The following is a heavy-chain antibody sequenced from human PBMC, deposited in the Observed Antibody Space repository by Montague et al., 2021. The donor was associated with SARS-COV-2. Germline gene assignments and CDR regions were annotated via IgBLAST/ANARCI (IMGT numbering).Heavy chain of an antibody. J-gene: IGHJ6*02. CDR2: TNDSGRT. D-gene: IGHD2-15*01. Sequence: SETLSLTCAVYGGSFSGYYWSWIRQPPGRGTEWVGETNDSGRTNYNPSLTRRVTKSVDMSKNKFYLRLSLVTAAATAVYYCESGYCSGSGCDDYYGMDVWGQGTTVTVSS. V-gene: IGHV4-34*01. CDR3: ESGYCSGSGCDDYYGMDV. CDR1: GGSFSGYY.